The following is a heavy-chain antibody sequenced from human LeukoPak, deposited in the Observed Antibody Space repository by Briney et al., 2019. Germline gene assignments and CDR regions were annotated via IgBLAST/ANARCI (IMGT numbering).Heavy chain of an antibody. CDR1: GFTFSSYS. CDR2: ISSRSNTI. D-gene: IGHD1-26*01. Sequence: GGSLRLSCAASGFTFSSYSMNWVRQAPGKGLEWVSYISSRSNTIYYADSVKGRFTISRDNTKNSLYLQMNSLRAEDTAVYYCAKGTGKVGATEIDYWGQGTLVTVSS. J-gene: IGHJ4*02. V-gene: IGHV3-48*01. CDR3: AKGTGKVGATEIDY.